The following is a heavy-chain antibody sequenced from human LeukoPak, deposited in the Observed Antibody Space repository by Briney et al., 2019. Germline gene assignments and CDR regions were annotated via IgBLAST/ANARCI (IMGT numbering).Heavy chain of an antibody. V-gene: IGHV1-69*05. CDR1: GGTFSSYA. Sequence: SVKVSCEASGGTFSSYAISWVRQAPGQGLEWMGGIIPIFGTANYAQKFQGRVTITTDESTSTAYMELSSLRSEDTAVYYCARNDYGGNSALYYYYMDVWGKGTTVTVSS. D-gene: IGHD4-23*01. CDR2: IIPIFGTA. CDR3: ARNDYGGNSALYYYYMDV. J-gene: IGHJ6*03.